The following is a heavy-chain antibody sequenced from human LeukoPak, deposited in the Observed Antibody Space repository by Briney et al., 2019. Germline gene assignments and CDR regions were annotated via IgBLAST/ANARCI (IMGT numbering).Heavy chain of an antibody. J-gene: IGHJ4*02. Sequence: GGSLRLSCAASGFSFSSYSMNWVRQAPGKGLEWLSYISRSGSTIYYADSVKGRFTISRGSAKNSLYLQMNSLRDEDTAVYYCVRRVPNNSSWYELFDYWGQGTLVTVSS. CDR3: VRRVPNNSSWYELFDY. CDR1: GFSFSSYS. CDR2: ISRSGSTI. D-gene: IGHD6-13*01. V-gene: IGHV3-48*02.